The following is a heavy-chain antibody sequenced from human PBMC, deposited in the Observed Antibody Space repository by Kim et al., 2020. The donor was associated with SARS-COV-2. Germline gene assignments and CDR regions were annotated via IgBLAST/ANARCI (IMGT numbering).Heavy chain of an antibody. CDR1: GFTFSSYS. Sequence: GGSLRLSCAASGFTFSSYSMNWVRQAPGKGLEWVSSISSSSSYIYYADSVKGRFTISRDNAKNSLYLQMNSLRAEDTAVYYCARGDDTMIVVTRDAFDIRGQGTMVTVSS. CDR2: ISSSSSYI. D-gene: IGHD3-22*01. V-gene: IGHV3-21*04. CDR3: ARGDDTMIVVTRDAFDI. J-gene: IGHJ3*02.